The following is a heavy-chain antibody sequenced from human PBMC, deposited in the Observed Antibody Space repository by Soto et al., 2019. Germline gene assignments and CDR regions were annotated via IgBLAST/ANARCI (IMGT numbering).Heavy chain of an antibody. J-gene: IGHJ4*02. CDR3: AKDSLPGPYCGDDFYRDF. V-gene: IGHV3-23*01. CDR2: VRGRGIIT. CDR1: GFIFSDYA. D-gene: IGHD2-21*02. Sequence: EVQLLESGGGLVQPGGSLRLSCAASGFIFSDYAMSWVRQAPGKGLEWISSVRGRGIITYYADSVKGRFTISRDNFKNTLYLQMSRLRAEDTTMYYCAKDSLPGPYCGDDFYRDFWCQGTLVTVSS.